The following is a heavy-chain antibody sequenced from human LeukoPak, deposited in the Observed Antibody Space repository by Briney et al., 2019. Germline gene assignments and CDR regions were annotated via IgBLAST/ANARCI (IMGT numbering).Heavy chain of an antibody. Sequence: GGSLRLSCAASGITFSSHWMHWVRQAPGKGLVWVSRINGEGLSTSYADSVRGRVTISREKAKNTLYLQMNSLRAEDTAVYYCARARGSSYGLFAYWGQGTLVTVSS. CDR3: ARARGSSYGLFAY. CDR2: INGEGLST. CDR1: GITFSSHW. J-gene: IGHJ4*02. V-gene: IGHV3-74*01. D-gene: IGHD5-18*01.